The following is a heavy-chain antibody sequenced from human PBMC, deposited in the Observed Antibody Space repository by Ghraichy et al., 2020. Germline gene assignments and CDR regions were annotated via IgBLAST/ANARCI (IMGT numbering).Heavy chain of an antibody. D-gene: IGHD2-15*01. J-gene: IGHJ4*02. CDR3: SRGGGFLLDY. CDR2: MNQDGSAK. CDR1: GFKFSDYY. Sequence: GGSLRLSCVASGFKFSDYYMSWVLHVPGKGLDWVAIMNQDGSAKHYVDSVKGRFTISRDNAKNSVYLQMNSLRAEDTAIYYCSRGGGFLLDYWGQGILVTVSS. V-gene: IGHV3-7*01.